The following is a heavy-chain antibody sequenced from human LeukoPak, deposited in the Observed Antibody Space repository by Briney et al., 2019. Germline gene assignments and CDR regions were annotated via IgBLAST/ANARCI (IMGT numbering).Heavy chain of an antibody. D-gene: IGHD2-8*01. J-gene: IGHJ5*02. CDR2: INTNSGGT. CDR1: GYTFTGYY. V-gene: IGHV1-2*02. Sequence: ASVKVSCKASGYTFTGYYMHWVRQAPGQGLEWMGWINTNSGGTNYAQKFQGRVTMTRDTSISTAYMELSRLRSDDTAVYYCARDPVLMVYAQGNWFDPWGQGTLVTVSS. CDR3: ARDPVLMVYAQGNWFDP.